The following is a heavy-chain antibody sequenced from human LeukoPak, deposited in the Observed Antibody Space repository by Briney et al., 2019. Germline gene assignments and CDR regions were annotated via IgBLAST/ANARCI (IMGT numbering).Heavy chain of an antibody. Sequence: PSETLSLTCTVSGVSITTYYWSWIRQPPGKGLEWIGSIYYSGNTNYNPSLKSRVTISVDTYKNQFSLKLSSVTAADTAVYYCARAYTSWSFDYWGQGTLVTVSS. CDR2: IYYSGNT. CDR3: ARAYTSWSFDY. V-gene: IGHV4-59*01. J-gene: IGHJ4*02. D-gene: IGHD2-2*02. CDR1: GVSITTYY.